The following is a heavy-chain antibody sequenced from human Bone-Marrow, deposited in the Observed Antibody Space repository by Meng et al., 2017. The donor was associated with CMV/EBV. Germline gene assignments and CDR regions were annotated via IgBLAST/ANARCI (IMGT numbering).Heavy chain of an antibody. J-gene: IGHJ4*02. Sequence: GGSLRLSCAASGFIVSSNYMRWVRQAPGKGLEWVSVIYSGGSTYYADSVKGRFTISRDNSKNTVSLQMNSLRAEDTAVYYCAREGGELGGDYWGQGTLVTVSS. CDR2: IYSGGST. V-gene: IGHV3-53*01. CDR3: AREGGELGGDY. D-gene: IGHD1-26*01. CDR1: GFIVSSNY.